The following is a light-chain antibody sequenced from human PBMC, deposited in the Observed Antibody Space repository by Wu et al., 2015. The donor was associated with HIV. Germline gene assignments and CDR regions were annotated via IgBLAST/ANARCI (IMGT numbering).Light chain of an antibody. CDR3: QHYDNSLFT. CDR1: QSVSSSF. Sequence: EIVLTQSPGTMSVSPGERATLSCRASQSVSSSFLAWYQQKPGQAPRLLIYGASSRATGTPDRFSGSGSGTDFTLTISRLEPEDFAVYYCQHYDNSLFTFGPGTKVDSK. J-gene: IGKJ3*01. V-gene: IGKV3-20*01. CDR2: GAS.